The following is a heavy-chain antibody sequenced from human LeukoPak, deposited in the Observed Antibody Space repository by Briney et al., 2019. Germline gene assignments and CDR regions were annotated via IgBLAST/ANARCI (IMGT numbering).Heavy chain of an antibody. D-gene: IGHD3-10*01. V-gene: IGHV1-3*01. Sequence: ASVKVSCKASGYTFTSYAMHWVRQAPGQRLEWMGWINAGNGNTKYSQKFQGRVTITRDTSASTAYMELSSLRSEDTAVYYCARDCGWFGELLVCGYFDYWGQGTLVTVSS. J-gene: IGHJ4*02. CDR2: INAGNGNT. CDR3: ARDCGWFGELLVCGYFDY. CDR1: GYTFTSYA.